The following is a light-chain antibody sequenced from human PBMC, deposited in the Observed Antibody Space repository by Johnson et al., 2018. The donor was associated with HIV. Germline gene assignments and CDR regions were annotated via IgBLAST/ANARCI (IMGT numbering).Light chain of an antibody. CDR3: GTWDNSLGTGGV. CDR2: ENN. CDR1: SSNIGNNY. J-gene: IGLJ1*01. V-gene: IGLV1-51*02. Sequence: QSVLTQPPSVSAAPGQKVTISCSGSSSNIGNNYVSWYQQLPGTAPKLLIYENNKRPSGIPDRFSGSKSGTSATLGITGLQTGDEADYYCGTWDNSLGTGGVFGTGTKVTFL.